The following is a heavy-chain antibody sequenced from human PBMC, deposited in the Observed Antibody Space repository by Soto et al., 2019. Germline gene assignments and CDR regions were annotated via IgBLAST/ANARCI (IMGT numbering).Heavy chain of an antibody. Sequence: QVQLVESGGGLVKPGGSLRLSCEASGFTFSDYYMSWIRQAPGKGLEWVSSISSSSSYTNYADSVKGRFTISRDNAKNSLYLQMNSLRAEDTAVYYCARFLSERLVQSWFDPWGQGTLVTVSS. CDR1: GFTFSDYY. J-gene: IGHJ5*02. CDR3: ARFLSERLVQSWFDP. CDR2: ISSSSSYT. V-gene: IGHV3-11*06. D-gene: IGHD6-13*01.